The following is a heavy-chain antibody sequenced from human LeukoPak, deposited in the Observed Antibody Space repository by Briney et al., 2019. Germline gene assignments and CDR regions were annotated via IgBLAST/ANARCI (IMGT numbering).Heavy chain of an antibody. V-gene: IGHV1-18*01. CDR3: AGSDGKYFQH. CDR2: ISAYNGNT. D-gene: IGHD1-1*01. J-gene: IGHJ1*01. Sequence: ASVKVSCKASGGTFSSYGISWVRQAPGQGLEWMGWISAYNGNTNYAQKLQGRVTMTTDTYTSTTYMELRSLRSDDTAVYYCAGSDGKYFQHWGQGTLVTVSS. CDR1: GGTFSSYG.